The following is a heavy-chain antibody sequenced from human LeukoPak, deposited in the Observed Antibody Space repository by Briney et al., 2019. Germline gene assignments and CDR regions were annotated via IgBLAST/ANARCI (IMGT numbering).Heavy chain of an antibody. CDR1: GGSISVGKDC. V-gene: IGHV4-39*01. D-gene: IGHD6-13*01. CDR2: IYYTGST. Sequence: SETLSVTCAVSGGSISVGKDCWGWIRQSPGKGLEWIGSIYYTGSTYYNPSLRSRVTISVDTSKIEFSLMLHSVTAADTAMYYCARRGITYSTSFFDSWGQGTLVTVAS. CDR3: ARRGITYSTSFFDS. J-gene: IGHJ4*02.